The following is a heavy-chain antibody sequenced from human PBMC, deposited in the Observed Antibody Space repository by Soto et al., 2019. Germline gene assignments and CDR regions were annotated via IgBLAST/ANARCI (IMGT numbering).Heavy chain of an antibody. Sequence: PGESLKISCKGSGYSFTSYWIGWVRQMPGKGLGWMGIIYPGDSDTRYSPSFQGQVTISADKSISTAYLQWSSLKASDTAMYYCARLTPEYSGYDWAFYYYYYMDVWGKGTTVTVSS. V-gene: IGHV5-51*01. D-gene: IGHD5-12*01. CDR1: GYSFTSYW. CDR3: ARLTPEYSGYDWAFYYYYYMDV. J-gene: IGHJ6*03. CDR2: IYPGDSDT.